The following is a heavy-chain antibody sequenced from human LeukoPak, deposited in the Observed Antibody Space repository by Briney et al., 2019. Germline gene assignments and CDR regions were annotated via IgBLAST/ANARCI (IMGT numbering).Heavy chain of an antibody. CDR1: GFTFSSYA. CDR2: ISGSGDNT. CDR3: ARESGWGFPHAFDF. V-gene: IGHV3-23*01. D-gene: IGHD3-3*01. J-gene: IGHJ3*01. Sequence: GGSLRLSCAASGFTFSSYAMSWVRQAPGKGLEWVSTISGSGDNTYYADSVKGRFTIPRDNSKNTLYLQMNSLRPEDTAVYYCARESGWGFPHAFDFWGQGTMVTVSS.